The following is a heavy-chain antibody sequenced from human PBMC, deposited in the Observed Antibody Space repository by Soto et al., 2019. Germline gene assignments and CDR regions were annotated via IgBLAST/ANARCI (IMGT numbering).Heavy chain of an antibody. Sequence: EVQVLESGGDLVQPGGSLRLTCAVSGFTFSTSSMNWVRQAPGKGLEWVSSISGSGDITYYADSVKGRFTTSRDNSKSTVYLQMNSLRVEDTAVYHFAKGGDASIGDAFDIWGQGTMVTVSS. J-gene: IGHJ3*02. D-gene: IGHD7-27*01. V-gene: IGHV3-23*01. CDR2: ISGSGDIT. CDR3: AKGGDASIGDAFDI. CDR1: GFTFSTSS.